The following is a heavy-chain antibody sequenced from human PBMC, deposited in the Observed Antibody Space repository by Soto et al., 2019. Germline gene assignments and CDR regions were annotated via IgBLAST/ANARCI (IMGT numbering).Heavy chain of an antibody. V-gene: IGHV4-4*02. D-gene: IGHD3-22*01. CDR1: GGSISSSNW. J-gene: IGHJ4*02. Sequence: QVQLQESGPGLVKPSGTLALTCAVSGGSISSSNWWSWVRQPPGEGLEWIGEIYHSGTTNYNPSLKSRVTISVDKSKNQFSLRLSAVTAADTAVYYCARVKGSSGNYEGGMDYWGQGTLVTVSS. CDR2: IYHSGTT. CDR3: ARVKGSSGNYEGGMDY.